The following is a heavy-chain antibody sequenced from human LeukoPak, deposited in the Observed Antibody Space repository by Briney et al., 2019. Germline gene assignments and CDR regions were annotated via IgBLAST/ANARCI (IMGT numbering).Heavy chain of an antibody. D-gene: IGHD3-10*02. J-gene: IGHJ6*02. V-gene: IGHV3-23*01. CDR2: ISGSGNST. CDR3: AKDLHYYVAMDV. Sequence: GGSLRLSCAASGFTFSDYAMNWVRQAPGKGLYWVSTISGSGNSTYYADSVKGRFTISRDNSKKTLYLQMTSLRAEDTAIYYCAKDLHYYVAMDVWGQGTAVTVSS. CDR1: GFTFSDYA.